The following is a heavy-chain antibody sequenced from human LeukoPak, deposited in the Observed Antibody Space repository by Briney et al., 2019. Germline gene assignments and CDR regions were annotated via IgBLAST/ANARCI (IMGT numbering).Heavy chain of an antibody. CDR3: VTYYFDSSGPKKNY. Sequence: PSETLSLTCAVYGVSFSGYYWSWIRQPPGKGLEWIGEINHSGSTNYNPSLKSRVTISVDTSKKQFSLKLSSVTAADTAVYYCVTYYFDSSGPKKNYWGQGTLVTVSS. J-gene: IGHJ4*02. CDR1: GVSFSGYY. CDR2: INHSGST. D-gene: IGHD3-22*01. V-gene: IGHV4-34*01.